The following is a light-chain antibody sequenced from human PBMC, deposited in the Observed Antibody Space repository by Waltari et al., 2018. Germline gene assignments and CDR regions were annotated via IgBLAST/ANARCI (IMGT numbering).Light chain of an antibody. J-gene: IGLJ2*01. Sequence: SYELTQPPSVSVSPGQPASIPCSGDKLGDTYACWYQQKPGQSPVLVMYQDNKRPSGIPERFSGSNSGNTATLTISGTQALDEADYYCQAWHSSTVVFGGGTKLTVL. V-gene: IGLV3-1*01. CDR3: QAWHSSTVV. CDR1: KLGDTY. CDR2: QDN.